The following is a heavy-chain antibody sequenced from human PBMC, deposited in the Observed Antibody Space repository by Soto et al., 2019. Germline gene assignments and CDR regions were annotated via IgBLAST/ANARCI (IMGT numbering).Heavy chain of an antibody. V-gene: IGHV4-59*01. Sequence: PSETLSLTCTVSGGFISSYYWSWIRQSPGKGLEWIGYTHHTGSTNYNPSLKSRVTMSLDTSRNQFPLKLYSVTAADTAMYYCARSIDSSGYYFSNCWGQGTLVTVSS. J-gene: IGHJ4*02. CDR2: THHTGST. CDR1: GGFISSYY. D-gene: IGHD3-22*01. CDR3: ARSIDSSGYYFSNC.